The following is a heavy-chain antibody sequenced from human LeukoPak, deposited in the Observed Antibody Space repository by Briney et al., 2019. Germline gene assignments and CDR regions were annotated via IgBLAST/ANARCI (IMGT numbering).Heavy chain of an antibody. CDR1: GYSFTSYW. D-gene: IGHD5-12*01. Sequence: GESLKISCKGPGYSFTSYWIGWVRQIPGKGLEWMGIIYPVDSDTGYSPSFQGQVTISADKSISTAYLQWSSLKASDTAMYYCARRGPGIVATMGGFDYWGQGTLVTVSS. CDR3: ARRGPGIVATMGGFDY. J-gene: IGHJ4*02. CDR2: IYPVDSDT. V-gene: IGHV5-51*01.